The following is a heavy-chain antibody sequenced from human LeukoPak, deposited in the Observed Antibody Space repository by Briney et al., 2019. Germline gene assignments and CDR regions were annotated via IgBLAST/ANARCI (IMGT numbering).Heavy chain of an antibody. CDR2: IYYSGST. D-gene: IGHD6-19*01. V-gene: IGHV4-39*01. CDR3: ARIIAVGPFDY. J-gene: IGHJ4*02. CDR1: GGSISSSSYY. Sequence: PSETLSLTCTVSGGSISSSSYYWGWIRQPPGKGLEWIGSIYYSGSTYYNPSLKSRVTISVDTSKNQFSLKLSSVTAADTAVYYCARIIAVGPFDYWGQGTLVTVSS.